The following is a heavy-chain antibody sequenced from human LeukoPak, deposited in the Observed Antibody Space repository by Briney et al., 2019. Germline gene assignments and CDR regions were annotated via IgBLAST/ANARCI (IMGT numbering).Heavy chain of an antibody. V-gene: IGHV5-51*01. CDR1: GYSFTTFS. CDR2: IYPGDSDT. D-gene: IGHD5-24*01. J-gene: IGHJ4*02. Sequence: GESLKISCKGSGYSFTTFSIGWVRQLPGKGRELMGYIYPGDSDTRYSPSFQGHVTISADTSISTAYLQWSSVKASDTAMYYCATLRDGYHLYDYWGQGALVTVSS. CDR3: ATLRDGYHLYDY.